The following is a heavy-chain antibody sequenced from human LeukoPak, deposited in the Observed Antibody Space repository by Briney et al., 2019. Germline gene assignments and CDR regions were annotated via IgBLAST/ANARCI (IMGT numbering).Heavy chain of an antibody. CDR2: ISSSGSTI. CDR3: ARVLGEDIVVVPAAIVWFDP. J-gene: IGHJ5*02. D-gene: IGHD2-2*01. CDR1: GFTFSDYY. V-gene: IGHV3-11*01. Sequence: PGGSLRLSCAASGFTFSDYYMSWIRQAPGKGLEWVSYISSSGSTIYYADSVKGRFTISRDNAKNSLNLQMNSLRAEDTAVYYCARVLGEDIVVVPAAIVWFDPWGQGTLVTVSS.